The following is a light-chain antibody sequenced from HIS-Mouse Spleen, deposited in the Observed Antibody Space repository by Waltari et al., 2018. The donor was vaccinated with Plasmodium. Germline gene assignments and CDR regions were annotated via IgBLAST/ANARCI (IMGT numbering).Light chain of an antibody. J-gene: IGLJ3*02. CDR2: EDS. V-gene: IGLV3-10*01. CDR3: YSTDSSGNHWV. CDR1: DLPQKY. Sequence: SYELTQPPSVSVSPGQTARIPCSEDDLPQKYAYWYQQKSGQDPVLVIYEDSKRPSGIPERFSGSSSGTMATLTISGAQVEDEADYYCYSTDSSGNHWVFGGGTKLTVL.